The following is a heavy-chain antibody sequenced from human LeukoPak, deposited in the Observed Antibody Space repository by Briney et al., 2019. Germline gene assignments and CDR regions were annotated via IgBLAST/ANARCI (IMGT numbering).Heavy chain of an antibody. CDR1: GFTFSSYS. D-gene: IGHD2-15*01. CDR2: ISDSGSSI. V-gene: IGHV3-21*01. J-gene: IGHJ6*03. Sequence: GGSLRLSCAASGFTFSSYSMNWVRQAPGKGLEWVSSISDSGSSIFYADSVEGRFTISRDNAKNSLYLQMNSLRAEDTAVYYCARDVAAIAGGYMDVWGKGTTVTVFS. CDR3: ARDVAAIAGGYMDV.